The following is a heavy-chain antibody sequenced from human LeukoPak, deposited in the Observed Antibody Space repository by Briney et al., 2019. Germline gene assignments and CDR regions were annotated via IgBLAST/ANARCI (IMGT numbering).Heavy chain of an antibody. D-gene: IGHD6-19*01. CDR2: IRYDGSNE. V-gene: IGHV3-30*02. CDR1: GFTFSNFG. J-gene: IGHJ4*02. Sequence: GGSLRLSCAASGFTFSNFGMHWVRQAPGKGLEWVAFIRYDGSNEYYADSVKGRFTISRDNSKNTLYLQMNSLRAEDTAVYYCAKEVGWYDQSFDYWGQGTLVTVSS. CDR3: AKEVGWYDQSFDY.